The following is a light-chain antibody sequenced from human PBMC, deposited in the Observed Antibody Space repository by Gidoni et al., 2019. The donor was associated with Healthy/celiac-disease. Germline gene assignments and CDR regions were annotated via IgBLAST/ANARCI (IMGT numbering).Light chain of an antibody. V-gene: IGKV3-11*01. CDR2: YES. Sequence: VLTQSPATLSLSPGERATLSCRASQSVSSYVAWDQQQPGQAPRLLIYYESNRATGIPARFSVSGSGTDFTLTISSREPEDFAVYDCQQRSNWPLTFXGXTKVEIK. CDR1: QSVSSY. J-gene: IGKJ4*01. CDR3: QQRSNWPLT.